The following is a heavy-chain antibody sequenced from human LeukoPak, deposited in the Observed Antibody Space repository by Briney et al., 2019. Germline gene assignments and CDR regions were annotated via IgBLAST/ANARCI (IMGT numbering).Heavy chain of an antibody. Sequence: PGGTLRLSCAASGFTFSNYRMSWVRQAPGKGLEWVAHKMQDRSETHYVDSVKGRFIVSRDNAKNSVFLQMSSLGVEDTAIYYCARDFAAAVGWGQGTLVTVSS. CDR1: GFTFSNYR. CDR3: ARDFAAAVG. V-gene: IGHV3-7*01. CDR2: KMQDRSET. D-gene: IGHD2-15*01. J-gene: IGHJ4*02.